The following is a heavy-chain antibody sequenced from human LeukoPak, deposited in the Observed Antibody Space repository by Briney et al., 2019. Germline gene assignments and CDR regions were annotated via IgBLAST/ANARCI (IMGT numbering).Heavy chain of an antibody. CDR1: GFTFSSYA. CDR3: TRNPRSGSYSDY. D-gene: IGHD3-10*01. CDR2: IRSGGTS. Sequence: GGSLRLSCAASGFTFSSYAMSWVRQAPGKGLEWVGFIRSGGTSYYAASVKGRFTISRDDSKSIAYLQMNSLKTEDTAVYYCTRNPRSGSYSDYWGQGTLVTVSS. J-gene: IGHJ4*02. V-gene: IGHV3-49*04.